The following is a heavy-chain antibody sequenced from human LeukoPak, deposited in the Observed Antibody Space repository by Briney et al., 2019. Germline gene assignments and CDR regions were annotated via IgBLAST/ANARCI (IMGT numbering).Heavy chain of an antibody. CDR1: GYTFTSYG. V-gene: IGHV1-69*04. Sequence: GASVKVSCKASGYTFTSYGISWVRQAPGQGLEWMGRIIPILGIANYAQKFQGRVTITADKSTSTACMELSSLRSEDTAVYYCARDQVVELGIINYFDYWGQGTLVTVSS. CDR3: ARDQVVELGIINYFDY. J-gene: IGHJ4*02. CDR2: IIPILGIA. D-gene: IGHD7-27*01.